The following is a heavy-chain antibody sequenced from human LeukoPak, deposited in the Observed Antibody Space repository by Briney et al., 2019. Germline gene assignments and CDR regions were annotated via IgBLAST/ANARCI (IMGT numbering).Heavy chain of an antibody. CDR3: ARVLAVAGNVYYYYYGMDV. Sequence: PGGSLRLSCTASGFTFSTHAMTWVRQAPGKGLEWVSSIGTRSDDTYYADSVKGRFTISRDNAKNSLYLQMNSLRAEDTAVYYCARVLAVAGNVYYYYYGMDVWGQGTTVTVSS. CDR1: GFTFSTHA. V-gene: IGHV3-21*04. D-gene: IGHD6-19*01. CDR2: IGTRSDDT. J-gene: IGHJ6*02.